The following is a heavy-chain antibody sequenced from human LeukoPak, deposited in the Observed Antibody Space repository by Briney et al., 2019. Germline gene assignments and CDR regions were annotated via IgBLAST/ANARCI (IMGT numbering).Heavy chain of an antibody. CDR3: ARDLDTMVRGVIITVYFRH. J-gene: IGHJ1*01. CDR1: GFTVSSNY. V-gene: IGHV3-66*01. Sequence: PGGSLRLSCAASGFTVSSNYMSWVRQAPGKGLEWVSVIYSGGSTYYADSVKGRFTISRDNSKNTLYLQMNSLRAEDTAVYYCARDLDTMVRGVIITVYFRHWGQGTLVTVSS. CDR2: IYSGGST. D-gene: IGHD3-10*01.